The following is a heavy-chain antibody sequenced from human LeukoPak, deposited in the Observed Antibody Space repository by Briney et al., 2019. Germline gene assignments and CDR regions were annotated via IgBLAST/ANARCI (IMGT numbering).Heavy chain of an antibody. Sequence: PSETLSLTCAVYGGSFSGYYWSWIRQPPGKGLEWIGEINHSGSTNYNPSLKSRVTISVDTSKNQFSLKLSSVTAADTAAYYCARTYYYKAFDIWGQGTMVTVSS. CDR2: INHSGST. CDR1: GGSFSGYY. V-gene: IGHV4-34*01. J-gene: IGHJ3*02. D-gene: IGHD3-22*01. CDR3: ARTYYYKAFDI.